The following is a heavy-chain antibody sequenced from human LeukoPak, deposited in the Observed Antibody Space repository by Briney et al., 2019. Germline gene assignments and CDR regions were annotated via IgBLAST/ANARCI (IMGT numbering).Heavy chain of an antibody. CDR1: GFTFSSYS. CDR3: GRDFNY. CDR2: ITGSSGNT. Sequence: GSLRLSCAASGFTFSSYSMIWVRQAPGKGLEWVSTITGSSGNTYYAVPAKGRFTISRDNAKNSLYLQMNSLRADDTAVYYCGRDFNYWGQGTLVTVAS. V-gene: IGHV3-21*01. J-gene: IGHJ4*02.